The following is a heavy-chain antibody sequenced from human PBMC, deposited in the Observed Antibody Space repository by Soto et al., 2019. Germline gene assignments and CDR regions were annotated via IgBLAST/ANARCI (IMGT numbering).Heavy chain of an antibody. V-gene: IGHV4-30-4*01. J-gene: IGHJ4*02. D-gene: IGHD6-19*01. CDR3: ARYGRDHSSGPFDY. Sequence: TLSLTCTVSGGSISSGDYYWSWIRQPPGKGLEWIGYIYYSGSTYYNPSPKSRVTISVDTSKNQFSLKLSSVTAADTAVYYCARYGRDHSSGPFDYWGQGTLVTVSS. CDR1: GGSISSGDYY. CDR2: IYYSGST.